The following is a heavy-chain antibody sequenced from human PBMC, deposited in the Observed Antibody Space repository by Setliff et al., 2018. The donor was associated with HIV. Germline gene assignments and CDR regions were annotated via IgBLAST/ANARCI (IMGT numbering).Heavy chain of an antibody. Sequence: PSETLSLTCTVSGDPIFIGGYYWSWIRQHPGGGLEWIGYIYHTGKTYYNPSLQGRIIMSLDMSQNQFSLKLSFVTAADTAVYYCAKEGNSVDNWLDPWGPGTLVTVSS. CDR2: IYHTGKT. D-gene: IGHD1-26*01. J-gene: IGHJ5*02. V-gene: IGHV4-31*03. CDR1: GDPIFIGGYY. CDR3: AKEGNSVDNWLDP.